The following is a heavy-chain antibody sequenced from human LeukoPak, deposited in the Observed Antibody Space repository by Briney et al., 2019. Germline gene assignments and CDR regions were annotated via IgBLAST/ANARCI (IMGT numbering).Heavy chain of an antibody. V-gene: IGHV1-18*01. CDR3: ARDRSSGYWTPTIYYFDY. J-gene: IGHJ4*02. D-gene: IGHD3-22*01. Sequence: ASVNVSCKASGYTLTSYGISWVRQAPGQGLEWMGWISAYNGNTNYAQKLQGRVTITTDTSTSTAYMELRSLRSDDTAVYYCARDRSSGYWTPTIYYFDYWGQGTLVTVSS. CDR1: GYTLTSYG. CDR2: ISAYNGNT.